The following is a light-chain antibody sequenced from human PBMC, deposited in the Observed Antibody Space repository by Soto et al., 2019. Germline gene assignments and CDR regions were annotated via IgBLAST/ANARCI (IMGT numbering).Light chain of an antibody. J-gene: IGLJ3*02. CDR1: NIGRES. V-gene: IGLV3-21*02. CDR3: QLRDSSGDRWV. Sequence: SSVLTQPLSVSVAPGQTARIPCGGNNIGRESVYWYQQMPGQAPVVVVYDDSDRPPGIPARFSGSKSGNTATLTISRVEAGDEADYYCQLRDSSGDRWVFGGGTKLTVL. CDR2: DDS.